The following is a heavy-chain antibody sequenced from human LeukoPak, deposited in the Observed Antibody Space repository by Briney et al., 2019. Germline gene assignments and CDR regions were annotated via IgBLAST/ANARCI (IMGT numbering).Heavy chain of an antibody. J-gene: IGHJ4*02. CDR3: AGHDLAVAAIDY. Sequence: PSETLSLTCTVSGGSISSSSYYWGWLRLPPGTGLEWIGSINYSGTTYYNPSLKSRVTISVDTSKNQFSLKLSSVTAADTSVYYCAGHDLAVAAIDYWGQGTLVTVSA. CDR1: GGSISSSSYY. CDR2: INYSGTT. V-gene: IGHV4-39*01. D-gene: IGHD2-15*01.